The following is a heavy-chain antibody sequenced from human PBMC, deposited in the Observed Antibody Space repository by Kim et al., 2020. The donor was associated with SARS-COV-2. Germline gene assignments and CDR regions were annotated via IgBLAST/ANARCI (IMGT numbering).Heavy chain of an antibody. D-gene: IGHD6-13*01. V-gene: IGHV5-51*01. Sequence: GESLKISCEGSGYSFTNYWIAWVRQMPGKGLEWMGIINPGGSDTRYRPSFQGQVTISADKSISTAFLQWSSLKASDTAMYYCARHSAAGGNYYYVMDVWGRGTTVAVS. J-gene: IGHJ6*02. CDR3: ARHSAAGGNYYYVMDV. CDR2: INPGGSDT. CDR1: GYSFTNYW.